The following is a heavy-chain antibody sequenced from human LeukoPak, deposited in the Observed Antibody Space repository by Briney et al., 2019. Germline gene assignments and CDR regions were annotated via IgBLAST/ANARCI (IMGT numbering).Heavy chain of an antibody. CDR1: GFTVSNKY. V-gene: IGHV3-53*01. J-gene: IGHJ6*02. D-gene: IGHD5-12*01. Sequence: GGSLRLSCAASGFTVSNKYMTWVRQAPGKGLEWVSVIYSGGSTYYADSVKGRFTISRDNSKNTLYLQMNSLRAEDTAVYYCARDRGSFYGMDVWGQGTTVTVSS. CDR3: ARDRGSFYGMDV. CDR2: IYSGGST.